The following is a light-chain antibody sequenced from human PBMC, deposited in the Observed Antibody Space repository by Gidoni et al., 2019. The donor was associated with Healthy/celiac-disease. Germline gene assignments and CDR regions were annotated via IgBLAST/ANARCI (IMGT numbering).Light chain of an antibody. CDR1: QRISSW. CDR2: KAS. Sequence: DIQMTQSPSTLSASVGDRVTITCRASQRISSWLAWYQQKPGKAPKLLIYKASSLESGVPSRFSGSGSGTEFTLTISSLQPDDFATYYCQQYNSYPWTFXHXTKVEIK. J-gene: IGKJ1*01. V-gene: IGKV1-5*03. CDR3: QQYNSYPWT.